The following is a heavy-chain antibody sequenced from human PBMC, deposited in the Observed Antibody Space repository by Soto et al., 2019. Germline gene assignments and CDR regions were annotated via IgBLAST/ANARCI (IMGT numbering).Heavy chain of an antibody. V-gene: IGHV3-53*01. D-gene: IGHD2-21*01. CDR3: APYPLLNPVDSFDF. CDR2: IYSGGST. CDR1: GFTVSSNY. Sequence: GGYLRLSCAASGFTVSSNYMSWVRQAPGKGQEWVSVIYSGGSTYYADSVKCRFTISRDNSKNTLYLQMNSLRAEDTAVYYCAPYPLLNPVDSFDFWGQGTMVTVSS. J-gene: IGHJ3*01.